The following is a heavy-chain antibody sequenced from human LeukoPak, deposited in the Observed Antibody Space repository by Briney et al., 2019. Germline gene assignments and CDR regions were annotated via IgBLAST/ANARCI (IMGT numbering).Heavy chain of an antibody. Sequence: GGSLRLSCAASGFTFSSYAMSWVRQAPGKGLEWVSAISGSGGSTYYADSVKGRFTISRDNSKNTLYLQMNSLRAEDTAVYYCAKDTDIVVVVADYWGQRTLVTVSS. CDR1: GFTFSSYA. CDR2: ISGSGGST. D-gene: IGHD2-15*01. V-gene: IGHV3-23*01. J-gene: IGHJ4*02. CDR3: AKDTDIVVVVADY.